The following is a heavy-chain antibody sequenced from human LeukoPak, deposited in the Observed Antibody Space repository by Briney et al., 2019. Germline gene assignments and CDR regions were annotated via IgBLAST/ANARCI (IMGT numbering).Heavy chain of an antibody. D-gene: IGHD2/OR15-2a*01. CDR1: GGSFRGYY. CDR2: INHSGST. CDR3: ARGHPESFDY. V-gene: IGHV4-34*01. Sequence: WETLSLTCAVYGGSFRGYYWSWIRQPPGKGLEWIGEINHSGSTNYNPSLKSRVTISVDTSKNQFSLKLSSVTAADTAVYYCARGHPESFDYWGQGTLVTVSS. J-gene: IGHJ4*02.